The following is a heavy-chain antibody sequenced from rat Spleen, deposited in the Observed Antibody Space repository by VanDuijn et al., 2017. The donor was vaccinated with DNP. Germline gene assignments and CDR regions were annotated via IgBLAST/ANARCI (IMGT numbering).Heavy chain of an antibody. Sequence: EVQLVESGGGLVQPGRSLKLSCAASGFTFSDYYMAWVRRAPTKGLEWVAYISYDGGSTYYGDSVKGRFTISRDNANSTLYLQMNSLRSEDMATYYCARPIIYTTGITPFDYWGQGVMVTVSS. V-gene: IGHV5-22*01. J-gene: IGHJ2*01. CDR2: ISYDGGST. CDR1: GFTFSDYY. CDR3: ARPIIYTTGITPFDY. D-gene: IGHD1-9*01.